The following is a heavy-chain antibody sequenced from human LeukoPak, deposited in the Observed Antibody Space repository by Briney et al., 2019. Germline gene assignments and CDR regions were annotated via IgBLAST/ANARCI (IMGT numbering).Heavy chain of an antibody. V-gene: IGHV1-3*01. Sequence: GASVKVSCKASGYIFTKYVVHCVRQAPGQRPDWMGWIKAGNGDTKYSQNFQDRLTITRDTSASTVYMELSSLTSEDTALYYCARDDCGDTCYPGGYWGQGTLVTVSS. CDR3: ARDDCGDTCYPGGY. CDR1: GYIFTKYV. J-gene: IGHJ4*02. D-gene: IGHD2-21*01. CDR2: IKAGNGDT.